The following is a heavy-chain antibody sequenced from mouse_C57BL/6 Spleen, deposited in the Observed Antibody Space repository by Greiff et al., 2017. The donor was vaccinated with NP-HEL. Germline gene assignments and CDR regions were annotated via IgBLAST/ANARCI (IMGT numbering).Heavy chain of an antibody. D-gene: IGHD2-5*01. Sequence: VQLQQSGAELVRPGASVKLSCTASGFNIKDDYMPWVKQRPKQGLEWIGWIDPANGATEYASQFQGKATITADTSSTPASLQLSSLTSEDTAVSDCTHSNYLAWFAYWGQGTLVTVSA. CDR3: THSNYLAWFAY. V-gene: IGHV14-4*01. CDR2: IDPANGAT. J-gene: IGHJ3*01. CDR1: GFNIKDDY.